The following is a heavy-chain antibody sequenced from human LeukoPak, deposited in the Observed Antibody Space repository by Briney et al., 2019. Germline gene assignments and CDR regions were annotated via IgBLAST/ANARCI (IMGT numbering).Heavy chain of an antibody. Sequence: SETLSLTCTVSGVAISSSGDYWGWIRQPPGKGLEWIGSIYYSGSTNYNPSLKSRVTISVDTSKNQFSLKLSSVTAADTAVYYCARSRPPYGSGSYLFDYWGQGTLVTVSS. CDR1: GVAISSSGDY. V-gene: IGHV4-39*07. D-gene: IGHD3-10*01. J-gene: IGHJ4*02. CDR2: IYYSGST. CDR3: ARSRPPYGSGSYLFDY.